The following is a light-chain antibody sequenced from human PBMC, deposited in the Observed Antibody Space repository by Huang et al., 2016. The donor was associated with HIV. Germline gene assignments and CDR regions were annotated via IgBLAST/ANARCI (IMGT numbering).Light chain of an antibody. CDR1: QGISSY. CDR2: AAS. Sequence: IQLTQSPSSLSASVGDRVTITCRASQGISSYLAWYQQKPGKAPKLLIYAASTLQSGVPSRFGGSGSGTDFTLTISSLQPEDFATYYCQQPGTFGPGTKVDIK. J-gene: IGKJ3*01. V-gene: IGKV1-9*01. CDR3: QQPGT.